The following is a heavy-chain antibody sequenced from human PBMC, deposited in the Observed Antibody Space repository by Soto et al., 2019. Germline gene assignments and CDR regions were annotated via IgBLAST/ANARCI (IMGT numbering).Heavy chain of an antibody. D-gene: IGHD3-16*01. CDR2: IWHDGGNK. CDR1: GFTFSSYG. V-gene: IGHV3-33*01. J-gene: IGHJ4*02. CDR3: ARDGDVNTGFGKDY. Sequence: QVQLVESGGGVVQPGRSLRLSCAASGFTFSSYGMHWVRQAPGKGLGWVAFIWHDGGNKFYAESVKGRFTISRDNSKNTLYLQMTSLSAEATAMYYCARDGDVNTGFGKDYWGQGTLVTVSS.